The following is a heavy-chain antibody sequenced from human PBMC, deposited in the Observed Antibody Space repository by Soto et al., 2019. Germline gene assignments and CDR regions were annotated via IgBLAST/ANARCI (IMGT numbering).Heavy chain of an antibody. CDR2: IYYSGTT. CDR3: APSCVACGGFNYYGMDV. Sequence: QVQLQESGPGLVKPSQTLSLTCTVSGGSISSGGYYWYWIRQHPGKGLEWIGYIYYSGTTYYNPSLKNRVTISLDTSKNQFSLKLSSVTAADTAVYYCAPSCVACGGFNYYGMDVWGQGTTVTVSS. J-gene: IGHJ6*02. D-gene: IGHD2-21*01. V-gene: IGHV4-31*03. CDR1: GGSISSGGYY.